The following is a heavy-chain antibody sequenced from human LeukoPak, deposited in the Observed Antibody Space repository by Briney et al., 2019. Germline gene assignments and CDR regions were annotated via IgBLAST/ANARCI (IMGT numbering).Heavy chain of an antibody. J-gene: IGHJ5*02. D-gene: IGHD3-3*01. Sequence: PSETLSLTCAVYGGSFSGYYWSWIRQPPGKGLEWIGEINHSGSTNYNPSLKSRVTISVDTSKNQFSLKLSSVTAADTAVYYCARDLPPLYDFWSGITNWFDTWGQGTLVTLSS. V-gene: IGHV4-34*01. CDR2: INHSGST. CDR3: ARDLPPLYDFWSGITNWFDT. CDR1: GGSFSGYY.